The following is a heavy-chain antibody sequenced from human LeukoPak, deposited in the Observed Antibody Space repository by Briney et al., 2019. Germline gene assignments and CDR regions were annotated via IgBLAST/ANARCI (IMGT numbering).Heavy chain of an antibody. CDR1: GGSITITSYY. CDR3: ARQRRFGEPWYFDY. V-gene: IGHV4-39*01. J-gene: IGHJ4*02. CDR2: IYYSGHT. D-gene: IGHD3-10*01. Sequence: SETLSLTCTVSGGSITITSYYWGWVRQPPGKGLEWIGSIYYSGHTYYNPSLQSRVTISVDTSHNQFSLKLSSVTAADTDVYYCARQRRFGEPWYFDYWGQGALVTVSS.